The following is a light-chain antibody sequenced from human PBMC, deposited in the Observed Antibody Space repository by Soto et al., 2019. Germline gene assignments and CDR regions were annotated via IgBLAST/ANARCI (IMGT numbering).Light chain of an antibody. CDR2: GNS. CDR3: QSYDSSLSGYV. J-gene: IGLJ1*01. V-gene: IGLV1-40*01. CDR1: ISNIGAGYD. Sequence: QSARKLPPYVSGAPGQRFPISCTGSISNIGAGYDVHWYQQLPGTAPKLLIYGNSNRPSGVPDRFSGSKSGTSASLAITGLQAEDEADYYCQSYDSSLSGYVFATGTKVTVL.